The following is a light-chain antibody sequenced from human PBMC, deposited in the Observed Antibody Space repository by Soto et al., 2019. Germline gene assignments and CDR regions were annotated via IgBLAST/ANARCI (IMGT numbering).Light chain of an antibody. CDR3: QQRTDGWT. J-gene: IGKJ1*01. V-gene: IGKV3-11*01. Sequence: EIVLTQSPATLSLSPGARATLSCRASQSVSGSLGWYQQKPGQPPRLLIYDASQRVTGIPARFSGSGSGTDFTLAISSLEPEDFAVYFCQQRTDGWTFGQGTKVEIK. CDR1: QSVSGS. CDR2: DAS.